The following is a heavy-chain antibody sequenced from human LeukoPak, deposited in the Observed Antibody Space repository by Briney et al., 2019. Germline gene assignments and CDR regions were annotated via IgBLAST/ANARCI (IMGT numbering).Heavy chain of an antibody. J-gene: IGHJ5*02. CDR3: ARAGIVNWFDP. Sequence: SETPSLTCTVSGGSISSYYWSWIRQPPGKGLEWIGYIYYSGSTNYNPSLKGRVTISVDTSKNQFSLELSSVTAADTAVYYCARAGIVNWFDPWGQGTLVTVSS. D-gene: IGHD2-15*01. CDR2: IYYSGST. V-gene: IGHV4-59*01. CDR1: GGSISSYY.